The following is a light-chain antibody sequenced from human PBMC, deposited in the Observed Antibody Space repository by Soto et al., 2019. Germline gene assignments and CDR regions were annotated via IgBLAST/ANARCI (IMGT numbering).Light chain of an antibody. CDR2: GAS. CDR1: QYIHTH. V-gene: IGKV1-27*01. CDR3: QTYDKAPWT. Sequence: DIQMTQSPSSVSASVGDRVTITCRASQYIHTHLAWYQQKPGNSPKLLVYGASTLHSGVPSRFSASGSGTDFILTISSLQSEDVATYYCQTYDKAPWTFGPGTKVDIK. J-gene: IGKJ1*01.